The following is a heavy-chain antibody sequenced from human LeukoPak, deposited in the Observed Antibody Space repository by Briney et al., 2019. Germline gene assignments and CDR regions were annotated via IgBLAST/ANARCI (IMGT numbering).Heavy chain of an antibody. CDR2: ISGSGGST. V-gene: IGHV3-23*01. CDR1: GFTFSSYA. D-gene: IGHD4-23*01. J-gene: IGHJ3*02. CDR3: AKDYGGNRNHDAFDI. Sequence: GGSLRLSCAASGFTFSSYAMSWVRLAPGKGLEWVSAISGSGGSTYYADSVKGRFTISRENSKNTLYLQMNSLRAEDTAVYYCAKDYGGNRNHDAFDIWGQGTMVTVSS.